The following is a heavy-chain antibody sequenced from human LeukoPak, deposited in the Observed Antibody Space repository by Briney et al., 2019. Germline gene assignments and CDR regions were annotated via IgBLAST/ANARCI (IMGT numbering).Heavy chain of an antibody. CDR3: TRYSGRTDY. Sequence: GGSLRLSCTSSGFTFGTYAVSWFRQAPGKGLEWVAFIRSKNFGGTTEYAASVKGRFTISRDDSKSIAYLQMNSLKTEDTAVYYCTRYSGRTDYWGQGTLVTVSS. CDR1: GFTFGTYA. D-gene: IGHD5-18*01. V-gene: IGHV3-49*03. CDR2: IRSKNFGGTT. J-gene: IGHJ4*02.